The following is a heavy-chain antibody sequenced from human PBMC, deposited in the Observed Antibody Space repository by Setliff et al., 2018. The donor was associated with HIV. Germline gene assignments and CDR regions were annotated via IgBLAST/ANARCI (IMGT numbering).Heavy chain of an antibody. V-gene: IGHV4-39*07. CDR1: GGSISSSSYY. CDR2: IFISGST. CDR3: ARVQMAYAAFDV. Sequence: PSETLSLTCTVSGGSISSSSYYWGWIRQPPGKGLEWIGRIFISGSTNYNPSLKSRVTISVDTSNNKFSLRLRSVTAADTAVYYCARVQMAYAAFDVWGQGTMVTVSS. D-gene: IGHD4-17*01. J-gene: IGHJ3*01.